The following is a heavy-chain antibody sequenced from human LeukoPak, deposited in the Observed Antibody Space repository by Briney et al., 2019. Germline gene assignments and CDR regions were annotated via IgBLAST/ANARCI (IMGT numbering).Heavy chain of an antibody. V-gene: IGHV4-39*01. Sequence: PSETLSLTCTVSGGSISSSIYYWGWIRQPPGKGLEWIGTIYYSGSTYYNPSLKSRVTISVDTSKNQFSLKLSSVTAADTAVYYCARHGSSWYNFDYWGQGTLVTVSS. CDR3: ARHGSSWYNFDY. D-gene: IGHD6-13*01. CDR1: GGSISSSIYY. J-gene: IGHJ4*02. CDR2: IYYSGST.